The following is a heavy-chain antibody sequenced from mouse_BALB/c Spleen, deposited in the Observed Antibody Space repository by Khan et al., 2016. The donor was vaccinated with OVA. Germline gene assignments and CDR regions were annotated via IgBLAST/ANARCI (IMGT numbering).Heavy chain of an antibody. D-gene: IGHD1-1*01. CDR3: ARLAYYYNSEGFAY. Sequence: EVELVESGGDFVRPGGSLKLSCAASGFTFSTYGMSWVRQTPDKRLEWVATINTGGAYTYYPDSVQGRFTIFRDNANNTLYLQLNSLKSEDTAIYYCARLAYYYNSEGFAYWGQGTLVTVSA. J-gene: IGHJ3*01. CDR2: INTGGAYT. CDR1: GFTFSTYG. V-gene: IGHV5-6*01.